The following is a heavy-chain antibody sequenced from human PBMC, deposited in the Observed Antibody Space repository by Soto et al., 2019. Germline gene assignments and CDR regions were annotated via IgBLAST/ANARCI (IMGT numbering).Heavy chain of an antibody. V-gene: IGHV1-18*01. CDR1: GYTFTNYG. CDR2: ISAYNGNT. J-gene: IGHJ4*02. D-gene: IGHD6-6*01. CDR3: XXXXXXXXXXTXX. Sequence: QVQLVQSGAEVKKPGASVKVSCKASGYTFTNYGFTWVRQAPGQGLEWMGWISAYNGNTNYAQKFQGRVTMTTDTSTXTXXXXLXXXXSDXXAEXXXXXXXXXXXXXTXXWGQGTLVTVSS.